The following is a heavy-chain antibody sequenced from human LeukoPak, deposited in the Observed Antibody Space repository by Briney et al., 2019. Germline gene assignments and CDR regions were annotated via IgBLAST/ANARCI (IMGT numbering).Heavy chain of an antibody. D-gene: IGHD2/OR15-2a*01. CDR3: VKDRGHFDA. CDR1: GFMFSTYG. Sequence: TGGSLRLSCVASGFMFSTYGMHWVRQAPGKGLEWVAFIRFDEIKKEYSDSVEGRFTISRDNSKNTVSLQMNSLRREDTAVYYCVKDRGHFDAWGKGTKVTVSS. V-gene: IGHV3-30*02. J-gene: IGHJ6*04. CDR2: IRFDEIKK.